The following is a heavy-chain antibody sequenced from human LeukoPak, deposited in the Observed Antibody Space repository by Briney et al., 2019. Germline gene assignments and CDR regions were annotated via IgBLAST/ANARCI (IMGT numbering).Heavy chain of an antibody. J-gene: IGHJ5*01. CDR1: GHNFSGYW. V-gene: IGHV5-51*01. CDR2: IYPGDSDT. CDR3: SRHGKYGYPRPPDS. Sequence: GESLKISCNGSGHNFSGYWIGWVRQMPGKGLEWMEIIYPGDSDTAYSPSFQGQVTISVDKSITTAYLQWSSLTASDTAMYYCSRHGKYGYPRPPDSWGQGTLVTVSS. D-gene: IGHD5-18*01.